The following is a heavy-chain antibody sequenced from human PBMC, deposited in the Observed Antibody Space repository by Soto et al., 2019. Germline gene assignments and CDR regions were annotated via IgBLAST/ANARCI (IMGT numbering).Heavy chain of an antibody. D-gene: IGHD6-19*01. Sequence: QVQLQESGPGLVKPSETLSLTCTVSGGSISNYYWTWIRQPPGKGLEWIGYMYESESTSYNPSLRGRVAISVDTSKYQISLKLNSVTAADTAVYYCARVPEDIVVSGVDYWGQGILVTVSS. V-gene: IGHV4-59*01. J-gene: IGHJ4*02. CDR1: GGSISNYY. CDR3: ARVPEDIVVSGVDY. CDR2: MYESEST.